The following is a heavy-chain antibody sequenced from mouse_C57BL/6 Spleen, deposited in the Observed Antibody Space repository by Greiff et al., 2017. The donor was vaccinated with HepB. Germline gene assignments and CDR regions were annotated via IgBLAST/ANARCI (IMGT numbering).Heavy chain of an antibody. CDR2: ISSGSSTI. CDR3: ARDDGYYVAMDY. V-gene: IGHV5-17*01. Sequence: EVMLVESGGGLVKPGGSLKLSCAASGFTFSDYGMHWVRQAPEKGLEWVAYISSGSSTIYYADTVKGRFTISRDNAKNTLFLQMTSLRSEDTAMYYCARDDGYYVAMDYWGQGTSVTVSS. J-gene: IGHJ4*01. D-gene: IGHD2-3*01. CDR1: GFTFSDYG.